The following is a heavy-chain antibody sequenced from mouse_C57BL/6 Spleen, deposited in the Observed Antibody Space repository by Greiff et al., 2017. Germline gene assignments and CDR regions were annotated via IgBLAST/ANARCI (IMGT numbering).Heavy chain of an antibody. J-gene: IGHJ2*01. CDR1: GYTFTSYG. D-gene: IGHD3-3*01. V-gene: IGHV1-81*01. Sequence: QVQLQQPGAELARPGASVKLSCKASGYTFTSYGISWVKQRTGQGLEWIGEIYPRSGNTYYNEKFKGKATLTADKSSSTAYMELRSLTSEDSAVYFCAREGDVRYFDYWGQGTTLTVSS. CDR3: AREGDVRYFDY. CDR2: IYPRSGNT.